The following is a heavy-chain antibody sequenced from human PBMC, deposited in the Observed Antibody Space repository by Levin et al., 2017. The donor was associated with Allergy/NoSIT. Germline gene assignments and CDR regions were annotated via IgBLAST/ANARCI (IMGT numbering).Heavy chain of an antibody. D-gene: IGHD6-19*01. V-gene: IGHV4-4*02. CDR1: GASISNKYW. CDR3: ARVGSWLVEHFDS. J-gene: IGHJ4*02. CDR2: IYHSGAA. Sequence: PSETLSLTCGVSGASISNKYWWSWVRQPPGKGLEWIGEIYHSGAANYNPSLKSRVTLSVDKSKNEFSLNMNSVTAADTAVYYCARVGSWLVEHFDSWGQGILVTVSS.